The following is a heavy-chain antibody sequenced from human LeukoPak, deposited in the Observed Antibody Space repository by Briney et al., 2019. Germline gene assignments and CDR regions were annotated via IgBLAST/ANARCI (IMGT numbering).Heavy chain of an antibody. V-gene: IGHV3-30*03. Sequence: GRSLRLSCAASGFTFSSYGMHWVRQAPGKGLEWVAVISYDGSNKYYADSVKGRFTISRDNSKNTLYLQMNSLRAEDTAVYYCARGRGIVAPSGYWGQGTLVTVSS. CDR3: ARGRGIVAPSGY. CDR2: ISYDGSNK. CDR1: GFTFSSYG. D-gene: IGHD1-26*01. J-gene: IGHJ4*02.